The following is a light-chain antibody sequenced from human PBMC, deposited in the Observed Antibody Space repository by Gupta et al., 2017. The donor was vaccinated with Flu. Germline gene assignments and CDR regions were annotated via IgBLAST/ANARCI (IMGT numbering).Light chain of an antibody. J-gene: IGKJ2*01. V-gene: IGKV1-39*01. Sequence: PSSLSASVGDRVTITCRPSQNISRYLNWYQQKPGKAPKLLIYAASRVESGVPSRFSGSGSGTDFTLTISRRQPEDFATYYCQQRDSTPYTFGQGTXVEIK. CDR2: AAS. CDR3: QQRDSTPYT. CDR1: QNISRY.